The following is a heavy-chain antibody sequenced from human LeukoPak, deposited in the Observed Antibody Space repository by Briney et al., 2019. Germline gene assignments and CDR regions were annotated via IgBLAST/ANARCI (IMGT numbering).Heavy chain of an antibody. Sequence: SETLSVTCTHCGGSFSGSYWSLIRPPPGKGLEGTGEVNHPRSPNKHPSLKSRVALSVNRSKNQCSLIMSSVTAADTAVDYFARSSLEGYDDSSGYYSWGEGTRVTVS. CDR2: VNHPRSP. CDR1: GGSFSGSY. V-gene: IGHV4-34*01. J-gene: IGHJ4*02. D-gene: IGHD3-22*01. CDR3: ARSSLEGYDDSSGYYS.